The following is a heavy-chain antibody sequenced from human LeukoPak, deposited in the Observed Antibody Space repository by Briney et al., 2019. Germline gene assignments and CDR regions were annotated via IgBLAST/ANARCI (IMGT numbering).Heavy chain of an antibody. J-gene: IGHJ4*02. CDR3: ARDSSSWFQGADY. Sequence: GGSLRLSCAASGFTFSSYWMSWVRQAPGKGLEWVANIKQDGSEKYYVDSVKGRFTISRDNAKNSLYLQMNSLRDEDTAVYYCARDSSSWFQGADYWGQGTLVTVSS. V-gene: IGHV3-7*01. CDR2: IKQDGSEK. D-gene: IGHD6-13*01. CDR1: GFTFSSYW.